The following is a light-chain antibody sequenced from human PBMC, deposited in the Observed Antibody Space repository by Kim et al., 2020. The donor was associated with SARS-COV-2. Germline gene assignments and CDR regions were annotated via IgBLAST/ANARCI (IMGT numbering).Light chain of an antibody. J-gene: IGKJ1*01. CDR1: PSVSRNN. CDR2: GAS. V-gene: IGKV3-20*01. CDR3: QQYDDSSSWT. Sequence: PAERATVSCRARPSVSRNNVAWYQQKPGQAPRLLLYGASTRATGIPDRFSGSGSGTDFSLTISRLEPGDFAVYYCQQYDDSSSWTFGQGTKVDIK.